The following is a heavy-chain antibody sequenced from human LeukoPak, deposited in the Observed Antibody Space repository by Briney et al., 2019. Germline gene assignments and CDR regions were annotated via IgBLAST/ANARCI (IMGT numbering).Heavy chain of an antibody. Sequence: GGSLRLSCAASGFTFSNYWMNWVRQAPGKGLMWVSHINPGDGSTTGYADSVKGRFTGSRDNAKNTLYLQMSSLKDEDTAVYYCVRDGAGTIPYDLWGQGTLVTVSS. CDR1: GFTFSNYW. D-gene: IGHD3-22*01. V-gene: IGHV3-74*01. J-gene: IGHJ4*01. CDR2: INPGDGSTT. CDR3: VRDGAGTIPYDL.